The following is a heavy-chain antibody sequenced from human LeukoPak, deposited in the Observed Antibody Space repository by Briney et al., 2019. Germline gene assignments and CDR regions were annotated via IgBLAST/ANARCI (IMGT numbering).Heavy chain of an antibody. Sequence: SGTLSLTCAVSGGSISSSNWWSWVRQPPGKGLEWIGEIYHSGSTNYNPSLKSRVTISVDKSKNQFSLKLGSVTAADTAVYYCARKVAKRGREAFDIWGQGTMVTVSS. J-gene: IGHJ3*02. CDR3: ARKVAKRGREAFDI. D-gene: IGHD1-26*01. CDR2: IYHSGST. V-gene: IGHV4-4*02. CDR1: GGSISSSNW.